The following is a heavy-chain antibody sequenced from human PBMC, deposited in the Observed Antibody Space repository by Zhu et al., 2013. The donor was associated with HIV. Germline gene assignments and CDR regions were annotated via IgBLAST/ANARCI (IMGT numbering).Heavy chain of an antibody. Sequence: EVQLVESGGGVVQPGRSLRLSCAASGFTFSSYAMHWVRQAPGKGLEWVSAISGSGGSTYYADSVKGRFTISRDNSKNTLYLQMNSLRAEDTAVYYCAKVFPRSYDYIWGSYRHDAFDIWGQGTMVTVSS. CDR2: ISGSGGST. CDR3: AKVFPRSYDYIWGSYRHDAFDI. V-gene: IGHV3-23*04. CDR1: GFTFSSYA. D-gene: IGHD3-16*02. J-gene: IGHJ3*02.